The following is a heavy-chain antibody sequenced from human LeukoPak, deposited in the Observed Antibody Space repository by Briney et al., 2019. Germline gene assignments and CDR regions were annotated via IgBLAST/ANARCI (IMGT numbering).Heavy chain of an antibody. CDR3: TKDQSRLWSGTLGV. Sequence: PGGSLRLSCLASGFTFHDYAMHWARQAPGKGLEWVSHISEDGGSTNYADSVRGRFTISRDNSKNFLYLQMSSLRTEDTALYYCTKDQSRLWSGTLGVWGPGTLVIVSS. D-gene: IGHD3-3*01. CDR2: ISEDGGST. J-gene: IGHJ4*02. V-gene: IGHV3-43*02. CDR1: GFTFHDYA.